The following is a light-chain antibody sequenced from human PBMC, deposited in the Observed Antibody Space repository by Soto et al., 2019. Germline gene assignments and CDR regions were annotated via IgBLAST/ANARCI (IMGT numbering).Light chain of an antibody. Sequence: QSALTQPASVSGSPGQSITISCTGTNSDVGAFGYVSWYQQHPGKAPKVIIYEVNVRPSGVSARFSCSKFDNTASLTISGLQAEDAADYYCSSYTDISSYVFGTGTKLTVL. V-gene: IGLV2-14*01. CDR1: NSDVGAFGY. CDR2: EVN. J-gene: IGLJ1*01. CDR3: SSYTDISSYV.